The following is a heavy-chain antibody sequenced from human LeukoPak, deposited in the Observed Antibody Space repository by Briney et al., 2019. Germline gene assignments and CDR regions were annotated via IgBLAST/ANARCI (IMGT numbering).Heavy chain of an antibody. CDR3: AGNKD. D-gene: IGHD1-14*01. J-gene: IGHJ4*02. CDR2: VSGSGGST. V-gene: IGHV3-23*01. CDR1: GFTFSSYV. Sequence: PGGSLRLSCAASGFTFSSYVMTWVREAPGKGLEWVSTVSGSGGSTYYADSAKGRFTTSRDNSKNTVYLQMNSLRAEDTAVYYCAGNKDWGQGTLVIVSS.